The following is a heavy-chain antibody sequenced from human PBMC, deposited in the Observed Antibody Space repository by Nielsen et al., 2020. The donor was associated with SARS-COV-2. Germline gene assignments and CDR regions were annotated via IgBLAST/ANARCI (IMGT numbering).Heavy chain of an antibody. V-gene: IGHV3-13*04. Sequence: GESLKISCAASGFTFSSYDMHWVRQATGKGLEWVSAIGTAGDTYYPGSVKGRFTISRENAKNSLYLQMNSLRAGDTAVYYCARAAAGFNYYYGMDVWGQGTTVTVSS. CDR3: ARAAAGFNYYYGMDV. CDR1: GFTFSSYD. CDR2: IGTAGDT. D-gene: IGHD6-13*01. J-gene: IGHJ6*02.